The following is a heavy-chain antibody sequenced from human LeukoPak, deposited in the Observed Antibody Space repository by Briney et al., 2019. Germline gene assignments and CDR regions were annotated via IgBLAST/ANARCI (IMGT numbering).Heavy chain of an antibody. Sequence: SETRSLTCAVYGGSFSGYYWSWIRQPPGKGLEWIGEINHSGSTNYNPSLKSRVTISVDTSKNQFSLKLSSVTAADTAVYYCARTRGGYCSGGSCRNWFDPWGQGTLVTVSS. J-gene: IGHJ5*02. V-gene: IGHV4-34*01. CDR2: INHSGST. CDR3: ARTRGGYCSGGSCRNWFDP. D-gene: IGHD2-15*01. CDR1: GGSFSGYY.